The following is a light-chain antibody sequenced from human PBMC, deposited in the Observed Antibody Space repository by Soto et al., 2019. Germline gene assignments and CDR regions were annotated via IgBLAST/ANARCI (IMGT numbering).Light chain of an antibody. Sequence: EIVMTQSPATLSVSPGERVTLSCRASQSVSSYLAWYQQKPGQAPRLLIYDASTRATGIPDRFSGSGSGTEFTLTISSLQPEDFATYYCQQLNSYPLTFGGGTKVDI. J-gene: IGKJ4*01. V-gene: IGKV3D-15*01. CDR2: DAS. CDR3: QQLNSYPLT. CDR1: QSVSSY.